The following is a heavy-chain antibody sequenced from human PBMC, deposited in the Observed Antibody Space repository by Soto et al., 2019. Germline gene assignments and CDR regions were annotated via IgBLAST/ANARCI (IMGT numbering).Heavy chain of an antibody. Sequence: GALRLACAASGFTFNIYGMHWVRQAPDKGLEWVALISYDGSNQYYADSVKGRFTISRDNSKNTLFLQMNSLRADDTAVYYCAKDQASGQGSFDSWGQGTLVTVSS. CDR1: GFTFNIYG. CDR2: ISYDGSNQ. J-gene: IGHJ4*02. CDR3: AKDQASGQGSFDS. V-gene: IGHV3-30*18.